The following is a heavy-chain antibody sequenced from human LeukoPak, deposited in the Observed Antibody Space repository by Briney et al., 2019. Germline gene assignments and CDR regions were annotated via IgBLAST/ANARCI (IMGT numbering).Heavy chain of an antibody. J-gene: IGHJ3*02. CDR3: ARDDGGDFNDAFDI. V-gene: IGHV3-11*04. CDR2: ISNSGTIV. Sequence: GGSLRLSCAASGFTFSEDYMTWIRQTPGKGLEWVSFISNSGTIVYYAESVKGRFTISRDNAKNSLYLQMNSLRVEDTAVYYCARDDGGDFNDAFDIWGQGTMVAISS. D-gene: IGHD2-21*02. CDR1: GFTFSEDY.